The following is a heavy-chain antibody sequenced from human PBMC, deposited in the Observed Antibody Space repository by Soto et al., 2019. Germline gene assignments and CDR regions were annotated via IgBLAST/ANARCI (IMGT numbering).Heavy chain of an antibody. CDR3: ARHNSQWPNWFDP. Sequence: GASVKVSCKASGYTFTSYGISWVRQAPGEGLEWVGWISGYDGNTDYAHKFRGRVTMTTDTSTNTAYMDLRSLRSDDTAVYYCARHNSQWPNWFDPSGQATPVTVSS. V-gene: IGHV1-18*01. D-gene: IGHD1-1*01. J-gene: IGHJ5*02. CDR2: ISGYDGNT. CDR1: GYTFTSYG.